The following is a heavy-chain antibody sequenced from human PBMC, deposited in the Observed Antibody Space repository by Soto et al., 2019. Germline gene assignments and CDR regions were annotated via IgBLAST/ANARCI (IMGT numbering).Heavy chain of an antibody. CDR1: GGSISSGGYS. CDR3: ARTETDYYYGSGTGWFDP. Sequence: QLQLQESGSGLVKPSQTLSLTCAVSGGSISSGGYSWSWIRQPPGKGLEWIGYIYHSGSTYYNPYXRSRVTISVDXXKXQXSLKLSSVTAADTAVYYCARTETDYYYGSGTGWFDPWGQGTLVTVSS. CDR2: IYHSGST. J-gene: IGHJ5*02. D-gene: IGHD3-10*01. V-gene: IGHV4-30-2*01.